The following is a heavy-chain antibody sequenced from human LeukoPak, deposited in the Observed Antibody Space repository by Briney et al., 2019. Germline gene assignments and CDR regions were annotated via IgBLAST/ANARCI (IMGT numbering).Heavy chain of an antibody. CDR2: ISSSSSTI. CDR3: AREGSSWYGDAFDI. Sequence: ESGGSLRLSCAASGFTFSSYSMTWVRQAPGKGLEWVSYISSSSSTIYYADSVKGRFTISRDNAKNSLYLQMNSLRAEDTAVYYCAREGSSWYGDAFDIWGQGTMVTVSS. CDR1: GFTFSSYS. D-gene: IGHD6-13*01. J-gene: IGHJ3*02. V-gene: IGHV3-48*01.